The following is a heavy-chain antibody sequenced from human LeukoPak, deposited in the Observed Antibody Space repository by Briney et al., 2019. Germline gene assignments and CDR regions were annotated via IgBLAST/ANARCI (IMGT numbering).Heavy chain of an antibody. CDR1: GFTFSTYG. D-gene: IGHD3-16*02. J-gene: IGHJ4*02. V-gene: IGHV3-23*01. CDR2: ISGSGGSI. Sequence: GGSLRLSCAASGFTFSTYGMSWVRQAPGKGLEWVSVISGSGGSIYYADSVKGRFTISRDNSKNTLYLQMNSLRAEDTAVYYCAKDSYYDYVWGSYRYTNQFDYWGQGTLVTVSS. CDR3: AKDSYYDYVWGSYRYTNQFDY.